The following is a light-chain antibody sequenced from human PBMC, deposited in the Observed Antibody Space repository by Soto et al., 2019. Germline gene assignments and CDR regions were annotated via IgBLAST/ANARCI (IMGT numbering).Light chain of an antibody. V-gene: IGKV3-20*01. CDR1: QSVSSSY. J-gene: IGKJ1*01. Sequence: EIVLTQSPGTPSLSPGERATLSCRASQSVSSSYLAWYQQNPGQAPRLLIYDTSSRATGIPDRFSGSGSGTDFTLTISRLEPEDFAVYYCQQYGSSRTFGQGTKVDIK. CDR3: QQYGSSRT. CDR2: DTS.